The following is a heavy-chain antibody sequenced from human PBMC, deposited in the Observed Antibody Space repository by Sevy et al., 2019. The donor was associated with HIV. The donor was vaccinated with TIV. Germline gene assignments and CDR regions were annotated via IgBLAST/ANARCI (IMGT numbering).Heavy chain of an antibody. CDR1: GFTFSSYI. CDR3: ARDEYSYASGFDY. J-gene: IGHJ4*02. CDR2: IRSGGDYI. V-gene: IGHV3-21*01. Sequence: GGSLRLSCAASGFTFSSYIMNWVRQAPGMGLEWVSSIRSGGDYIYYTSSVKGRFTISRDNAKNSLYLHMNSLRAEDTAVYYCARDEYSYASGFDYWGQGTLVTVSS. D-gene: IGHD5-18*01.